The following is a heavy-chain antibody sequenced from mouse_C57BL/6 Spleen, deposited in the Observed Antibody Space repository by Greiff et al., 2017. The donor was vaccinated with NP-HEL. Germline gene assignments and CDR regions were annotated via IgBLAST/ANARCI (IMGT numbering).Heavy chain of an antibody. J-gene: IGHJ3*01. D-gene: IGHD2-5*01. CDR1: GYAFSSYW. V-gene: IGHV1-80*01. Sequence: QVQLQQSGAELVKPGASVKISCKASGYAFSSYWMNWVKQRPGKGLEWIGQIYPGDGDTNYNGKFKGKATLTADKSASTAYMQLSSLTAEDSAVYVCARRKDYYSNSLAWFAYWGQGTLVTVSA. CDR3: ARRKDYYSNSLAWFAY. CDR2: IYPGDGDT.